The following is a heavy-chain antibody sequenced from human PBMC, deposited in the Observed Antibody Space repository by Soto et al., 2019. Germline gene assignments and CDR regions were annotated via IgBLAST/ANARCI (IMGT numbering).Heavy chain of an antibody. Sequence: LRLSCAASGFTFSIYAMSWVRQAPGKGLEWVSAISGSGGSTYYADSVKGRFTISRDNSKNTLYLQMNSLRAEDTAVYYCAPKGLSGYDFFDYWGHGTLVTVSS. CDR3: APKGLSGYDFFDY. D-gene: IGHD5-12*01. V-gene: IGHV3-23*01. J-gene: IGHJ4*01. CDR2: ISGSGGST. CDR1: GFTFSIYA.